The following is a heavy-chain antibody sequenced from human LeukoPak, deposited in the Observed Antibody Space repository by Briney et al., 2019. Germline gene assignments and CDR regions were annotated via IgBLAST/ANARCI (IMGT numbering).Heavy chain of an antibody. CDR1: GSTFGDYL. J-gene: IGHJ4*02. V-gene: IGHV3-49*03. CDR3: SRGSGWLSVY. D-gene: IGHD6-19*01. Sequence: GGSLRLSCTASGSTFGDYLMSCFRQAPGRGLEWIGFISGGTTEYAASVKGRFTISRDDSTSIAYLQMNSLTHEDTAVYYCSRGSGWLSVYWGQGNLVTVSS. CDR2: ISGGTT.